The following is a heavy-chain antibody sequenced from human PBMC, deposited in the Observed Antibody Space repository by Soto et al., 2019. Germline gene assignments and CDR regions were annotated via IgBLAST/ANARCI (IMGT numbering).Heavy chain of an antibody. D-gene: IGHD6-13*01. CDR2: MNPNSGNT. CDR1: GYTFTSYD. Sequence: QVQLVQSGAEVKKPGASVKASCKASGYTFTSYDINWVRQATGQGLEWMGWMNPNSGNTGYAQKFQGRVTMTRNTSISTAYMELSSLRSEDTAVYYCARGGSSWYFYYYYYMDVWGKGTTVTVSS. V-gene: IGHV1-8*01. CDR3: ARGGSSWYFYYYYYMDV. J-gene: IGHJ6*03.